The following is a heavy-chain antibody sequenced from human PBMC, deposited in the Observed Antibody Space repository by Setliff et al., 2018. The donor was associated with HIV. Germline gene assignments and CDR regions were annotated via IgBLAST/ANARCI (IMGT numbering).Heavy chain of an antibody. CDR3: VRDRTHQNWGSRGYYYMDV. CDR1: GYSFSDDY. V-gene: IGHV1-2*02. CDR2: INPNSGDT. J-gene: IGHJ6*03. Sequence: VKVSCKASGYSFSDDYMHWVRQAPGQGLEWMGWINPNSGDTNYAQKFQGRVTMTRDTSISTVYMELSRLISDDTAVYYCVRDRTHQNWGSRGYYYMDVWGKGTTVTVSS. D-gene: IGHD7-27*01.